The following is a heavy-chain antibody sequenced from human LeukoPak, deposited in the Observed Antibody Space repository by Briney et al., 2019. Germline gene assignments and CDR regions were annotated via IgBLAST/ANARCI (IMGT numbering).Heavy chain of an antibody. CDR1: GFSFSRYS. V-gene: IGHV3-21*01. J-gene: IGHJ4*02. D-gene: IGHD3-10*01. CDR3: ARDVGSGSYSASDY. Sequence: GGSLRLSCAASGFSFSRYSVNWVRQAPGKGLEWVSFIGSSSTYIYYADSVKGRFTISRDDAKNSLYLQMNSLRAEDTAVYYCARDVGSGSYSASDYWGQGTLVTV. CDR2: IGSSSTYI.